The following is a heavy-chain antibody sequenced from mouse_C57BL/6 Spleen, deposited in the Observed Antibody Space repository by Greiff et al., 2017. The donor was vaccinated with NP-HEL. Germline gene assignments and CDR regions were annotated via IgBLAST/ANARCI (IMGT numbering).Heavy chain of an antibody. V-gene: IGHV1-26*01. D-gene: IGHD2-4*01. J-gene: IGHJ4*01. CDR1: GYTFTDYY. CDR2: INPNNGGT. CDR3: ASYYDYDSYAMDY. Sequence: QLQQSGPELVKPGASVKISCKASGYTFTDYYMNWVKQSHGKSLEWIGDINPNNGGTSYNQKFKGKATLTVDKSSSTAYMELRSLTSEDSAVYYCASYYDYDSYAMDYWGQGTSVTVSS.